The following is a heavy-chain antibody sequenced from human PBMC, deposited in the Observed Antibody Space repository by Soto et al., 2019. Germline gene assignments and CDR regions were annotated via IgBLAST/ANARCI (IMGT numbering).Heavy chain of an antibody. CDR3: ARVSYLGVRGTRYCSGGSCYFVVDY. V-gene: IGHV4-4*02. Sequence: PSETLSLTCAVSSGSISSSNCWSWVRQPPGKGLEWIGEIYHSGSTNYNPSLKSRVTISVDKSKNQFSLKLSSVTAADTAVYYCARVSYLGVRGTRYCSGGSCYFVVDYWGQGTLVTVSS. D-gene: IGHD2-15*01. J-gene: IGHJ4*02. CDR2: IYHSGST. CDR1: SGSISSSNC.